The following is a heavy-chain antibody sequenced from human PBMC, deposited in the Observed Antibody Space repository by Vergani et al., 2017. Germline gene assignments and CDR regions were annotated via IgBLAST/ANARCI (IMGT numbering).Heavy chain of an antibody. D-gene: IGHD3-10*01. CDR2: ISWDGGST. V-gene: IGHV3-43*01. Sequence: EVQLVESGGVVVQPGGSLRLSCAASGFTFDDYTMHWVRQAPGKGLEWVSLISWDGGSTYYADSVKGRFTISRDNSKNSLYLQMNSLRTEDTALYYCARAALLWFGGKKQDYWGQGTLVTVSS. CDR1: GFTFDDYT. J-gene: IGHJ4*02. CDR3: ARAALLWFGGKKQDY.